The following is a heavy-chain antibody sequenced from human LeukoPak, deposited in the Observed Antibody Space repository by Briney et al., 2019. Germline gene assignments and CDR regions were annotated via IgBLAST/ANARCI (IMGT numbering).Heavy chain of an antibody. CDR1: GFTFSSYS. V-gene: IGHV3-21*01. D-gene: IGHD3-10*02. CDR2: ISSSSSYI. Sequence: PGGSLRLPCAASGFTFSSYSMNWVRQAPGKGLEWASSISSSSSYIYYADSVKGRFTISRDNAKNSLYLQMNSLRAEDTAVYYCARDIVGTVTLFGEYYFDYWGQGTLVTVSS. J-gene: IGHJ4*02. CDR3: ARDIVGTVTLFGEYYFDY.